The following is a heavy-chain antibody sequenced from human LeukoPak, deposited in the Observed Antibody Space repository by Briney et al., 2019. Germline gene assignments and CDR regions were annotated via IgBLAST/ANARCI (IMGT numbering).Heavy chain of an antibody. D-gene: IGHD6-19*01. CDR2: IYSGGST. Sequence: SGGSLRLSCAASGLTVSSNYMSWARQAPGKGLEWVSVIYSGGSTYYADSVKGRFTISRDNSKNTLYLQMNSLRAEDTAVYYCASGTQWLVLGPIDSWGQGTLVTVSS. V-gene: IGHV3-53*01. J-gene: IGHJ4*02. CDR1: GLTVSSNY. CDR3: ASGTQWLVLGPIDS.